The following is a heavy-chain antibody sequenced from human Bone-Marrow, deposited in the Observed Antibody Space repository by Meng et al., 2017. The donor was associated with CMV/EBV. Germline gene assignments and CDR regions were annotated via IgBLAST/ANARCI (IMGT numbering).Heavy chain of an antibody. V-gene: IGHV3-48*03. CDR3: ARSKALTLLDY. CDR1: GFIFSRAE. J-gene: IGHJ4*02. Sequence: GESLKISCEASGFIFSRAELAWVRQAPGKGLEWTSYISNSGTIYYADSVQGRFTISRDNDKNLIYLQINSLRAEDTAVYYCARSKALTLLDYWGRGTLVPVSS. D-gene: IGHD3-9*01. CDR2: ISNSGTI.